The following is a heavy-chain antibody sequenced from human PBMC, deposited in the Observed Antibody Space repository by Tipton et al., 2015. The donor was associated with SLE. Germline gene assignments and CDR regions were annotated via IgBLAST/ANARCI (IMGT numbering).Heavy chain of an antibody. Sequence: TLSLTCTVSGGSISSSSYYWGWIRQPPGKGLEWIGSIYHSGSTYYNPSLKSRVTISVDTSKNQFSLKLSSVTAADTAVYYCARQGTGDAFDIWGQGTMVTVSS. J-gene: IGHJ3*02. CDR1: GGSISSSSYY. V-gene: IGHV4-39*07. CDR2: IYHSGST. CDR3: ARQGTGDAFDI. D-gene: IGHD1-1*01.